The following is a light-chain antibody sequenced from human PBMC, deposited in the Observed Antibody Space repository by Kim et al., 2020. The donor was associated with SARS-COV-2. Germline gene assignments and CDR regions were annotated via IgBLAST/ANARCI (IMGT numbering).Light chain of an antibody. V-gene: IGKV3-20*01. J-gene: IGKJ2*01. CDR2: GTS. Sequence: SPGETATLSCRASQSVTSNNLAWFQQKPGQAPGLLIYGTSSRATGIPDRFSGSGSGTDFTLTISRLEPEDFAVYYCQQYDNSPYTFGQGTKLEI. CDR1: QSVTSNN. CDR3: QQYDNSPYT.